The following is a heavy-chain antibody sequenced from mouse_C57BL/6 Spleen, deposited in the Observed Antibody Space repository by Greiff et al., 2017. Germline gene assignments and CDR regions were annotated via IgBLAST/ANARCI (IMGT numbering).Heavy chain of an antibody. CDR3: AGGGDDGYCAMDY. J-gene: IGHJ4*01. V-gene: IGHV1-53*01. D-gene: IGHD2-3*01. CDR1: GYTFTSYG. Sequence: VQLQQPGTELVKPGASVKLSCKASGYTFTSYGMHWVKQRPGQGLEWIGNINPSNGGTNYNEKFKSKATLTVDKSSSTAYMKLSSLTSEDSAVYYCAGGGDDGYCAMDYWGQGTSVTVSS. CDR2: INPSNGGT.